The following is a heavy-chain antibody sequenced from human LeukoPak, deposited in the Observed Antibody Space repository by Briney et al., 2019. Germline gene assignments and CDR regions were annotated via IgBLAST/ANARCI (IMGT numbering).Heavy chain of an antibody. CDR1: GGSISSSSYY. CDR2: IYYSGST. D-gene: IGHD6-25*01. Sequence: PSETLSLTCTVSGGSISSSSYYWGWIRQPPGKGLEWIGSIYYSGSTYYNPSLKSRVTISVDTSKNQFSLKLSSVTAADTAVYYCARHQAPAMSPEPGYGMDVWGQGTTVTVSS. J-gene: IGHJ6*02. CDR3: ARHQAPAMSPEPGYGMDV. V-gene: IGHV4-39*01.